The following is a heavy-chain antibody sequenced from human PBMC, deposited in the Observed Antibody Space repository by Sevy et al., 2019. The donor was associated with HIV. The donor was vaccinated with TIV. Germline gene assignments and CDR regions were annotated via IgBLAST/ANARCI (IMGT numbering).Heavy chain of an antibody. CDR3: ARDLPPSATTVAHFDY. V-gene: IGHV3-7*01. D-gene: IGHD4-17*01. Sequence: GGSLRLSCAASGFTFSNYWMTWVRQAPGKGLEWVANIKVDGSEKYYVDSVKGRFTISRDNAKNSLYLQMNSLRAEDTAVYYCARDLPPSATTVAHFDYWGRGTLVTVSS. CDR2: IKVDGSEK. CDR1: GFTFSNYW. J-gene: IGHJ4*02.